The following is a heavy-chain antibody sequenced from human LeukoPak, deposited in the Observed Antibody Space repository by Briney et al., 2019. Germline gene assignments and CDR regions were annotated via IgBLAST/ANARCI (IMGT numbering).Heavy chain of an antibody. V-gene: IGHV4-4*08. CDR2: IYTSGST. CDR1: GGSISSYY. D-gene: IGHD3-22*01. Sequence: SSETLSLTCTVAGGSISSYYWSWIRQPPGKGLEWIGYIYTSGSTNYNPSLKSRVTMSVDTSKNQFSLKLSSVTAADTAVYYCARDYYDSSGYLYLFDYWGQGTLVTVSS. J-gene: IGHJ4*02. CDR3: ARDYYDSSGYLYLFDY.